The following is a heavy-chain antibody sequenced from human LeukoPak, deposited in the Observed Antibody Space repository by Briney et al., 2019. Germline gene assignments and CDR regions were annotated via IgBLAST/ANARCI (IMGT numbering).Heavy chain of an antibody. CDR1: GFTLSSYE. CDR2: IKSETDGGTT. CDR3: TVVNYGSGSYPLGY. J-gene: IGHJ4*02. D-gene: IGHD3-10*01. Sequence: GGSLRLSCAASGFTLSSYEMNWVRQAPEKGLEWVGRIKSETDGGTTDYAASVKGRFTISRDDSKNTLYLQMNSLKTEDTAVYYCTVVNYGSGSYPLGYWGQGTLVTVSS. V-gene: IGHV3-15*01.